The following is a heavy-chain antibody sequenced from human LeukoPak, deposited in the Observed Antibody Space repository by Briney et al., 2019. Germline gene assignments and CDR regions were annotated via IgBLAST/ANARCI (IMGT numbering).Heavy chain of an antibody. J-gene: IGHJ3*02. CDR1: GGTFSSYA. Sequence: GSSVKVSCKASGGTFSSYAISWVRQAPGQGLERMGGIIPIFGTANYAQKFQGRVTITTDESTSTAYMELSSLRSEDTAVYYCARSHDSSGFAFDIWGRGTMVTVSS. D-gene: IGHD3-22*01. V-gene: IGHV1-69*05. CDR2: IIPIFGTA. CDR3: ARSHDSSGFAFDI.